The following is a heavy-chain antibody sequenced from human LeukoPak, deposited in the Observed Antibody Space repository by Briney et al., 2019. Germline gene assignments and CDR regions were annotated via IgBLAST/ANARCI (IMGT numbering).Heavy chain of an antibody. CDR3: AREGFPGVRIFDY. D-gene: IGHD2-21*01. CDR1: GGTFSSYA. CDR2: IIPIFGTA. J-gene: IGHJ4*02. Sequence: ASVKVSCKASGGTFSSYAISWVRQAPGQGLEWMGGIIPIFGTANYAQKLQGRVTMTTDTSTSTAYMELRSLRSDDTAVYYCAREGFPGVRIFDYWGQGTLVTVSS. V-gene: IGHV1-69*05.